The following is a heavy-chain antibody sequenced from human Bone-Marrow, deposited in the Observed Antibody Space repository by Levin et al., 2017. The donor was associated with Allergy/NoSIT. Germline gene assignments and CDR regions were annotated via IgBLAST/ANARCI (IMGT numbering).Heavy chain of an antibody. J-gene: IGHJ4*02. CDR3: ARENWINDY. D-gene: IGHD1/OR15-1a*01. CDR2: IKQDGSAQ. V-gene: IGHV3-7*04. Sequence: GGSLRLSCAASGFTFSTYYMTWVRQAPGKGLEWVAHIKQDGSAQYYVDSVQGRFTVSRDNAKNSMYLQMNSLRAEDTAVYYCARENWINDYWAREPWSPSPQ. CDR1: GFTFSTYY.